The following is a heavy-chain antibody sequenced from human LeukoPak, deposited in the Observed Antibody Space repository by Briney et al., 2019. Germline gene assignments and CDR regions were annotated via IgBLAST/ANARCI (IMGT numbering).Heavy chain of an antibody. CDR2: IYTSGST. CDR3: ARTLGSSWQGNGYYFDY. D-gene: IGHD6-13*01. J-gene: IGHJ4*02. Sequence: SQTLSLTCTVSTRSLSSYYWSCIRHPAGKGLEWIGRIYTSGSTNYNPSLKGRVPMSVEPSKNQLSLKLGSVNVADTAVYYCARTLGSSWQGNGYYFDYWGQGTLVTVSS. V-gene: IGHV4-4*07. CDR1: TRSLSSYY.